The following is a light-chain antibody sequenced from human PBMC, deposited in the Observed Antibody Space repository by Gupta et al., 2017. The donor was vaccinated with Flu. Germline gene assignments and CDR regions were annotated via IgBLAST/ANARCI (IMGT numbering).Light chain of an antibody. Sequence: QSALTQPASVSGSPGQSITISCTGTSSDIGNYNVVSWYQQHPGKAPKLVIYEVNKRPSGVSDRFSGSKSGNTASLTISGLQAEDEAHYYCCSYAGSSSFYVFGSGTEVTVL. J-gene: IGLJ1*01. CDR1: SSDIGNYNV. V-gene: IGLV2-23*02. CDR3: CSYAGSSSFYV. CDR2: EVN.